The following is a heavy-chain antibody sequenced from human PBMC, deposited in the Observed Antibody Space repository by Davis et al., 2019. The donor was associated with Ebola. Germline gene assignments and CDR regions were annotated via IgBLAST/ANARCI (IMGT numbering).Heavy chain of an antibody. CDR2: IYYSGST. CDR1: GGSISSGGYY. Sequence: MPSETLSLTCTVSGGSISSGGYYWSWIRQHPGKGLEWIGYIYYSGSTYYNPSLKSRVTISVDTSKNQFSLKLSSVTAADTAVYYCARRPRIARWDFQHWGQGTLVTVSS. J-gene: IGHJ1*01. CDR3: ARRPRIARWDFQH. D-gene: IGHD6-13*01. V-gene: IGHV4-31*03.